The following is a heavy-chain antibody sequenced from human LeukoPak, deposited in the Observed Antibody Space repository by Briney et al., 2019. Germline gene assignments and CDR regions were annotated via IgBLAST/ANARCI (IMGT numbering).Heavy chain of an antibody. CDR1: GFTFSSYA. CDR2: ISGSGGST. J-gene: IGHJ4*02. Sequence: GGSLRLSCAASGFTFSSYAMSWVRQAPGKGLEWVSAISGSGGSTYYADSVKGRFTISRDNSKNTLYLQMNSLRAEDTAVYYCAKDSGPSVGATGYFDYWGQGTLVTVSS. D-gene: IGHD1-26*01. V-gene: IGHV3-23*01. CDR3: AKDSGPSVGATGYFDY.